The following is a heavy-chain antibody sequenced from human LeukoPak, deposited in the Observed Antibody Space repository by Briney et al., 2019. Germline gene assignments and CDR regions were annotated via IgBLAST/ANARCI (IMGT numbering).Heavy chain of an antibody. CDR3: ARAAGPDYYDSSGYYYVGWFDP. Sequence: SETLSLTCTVPGGSISSYYWSWIRQPAGKGLEWIGRIYTSGSTNYNPSLKSRVTMSVDTSKNQFSLKLSSVTAADTALYYCARAAGPDYYDSSGYYYVGWFDPWGQGTLVTVSS. CDR1: GGSISSYY. V-gene: IGHV4-4*07. J-gene: IGHJ5*02. CDR2: IYTSGST. D-gene: IGHD3-22*01.